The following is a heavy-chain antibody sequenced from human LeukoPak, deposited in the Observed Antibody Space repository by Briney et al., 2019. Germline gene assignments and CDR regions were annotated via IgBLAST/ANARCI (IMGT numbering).Heavy chain of an antibody. CDR1: GCTFTGYY. J-gene: IGHJ4*02. CDR3: ARKTAPYGDYYFDY. V-gene: IGHV1-2*02. Sequence: ASVKVSCKASGCTFTGYYMHWVRQAPGQGLEWMGWINPNSGGTNYAQKFQGRVTMTRDTSISTAYMELSRLRSDDTAVYYCARKTAPYGDYYFDYWGQGTLVTVSS. CDR2: INPNSGGT. D-gene: IGHD4-17*01.